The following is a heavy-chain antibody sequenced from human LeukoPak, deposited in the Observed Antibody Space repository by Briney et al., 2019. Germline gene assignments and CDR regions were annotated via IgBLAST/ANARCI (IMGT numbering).Heavy chain of an antibody. J-gene: IGHJ4*02. CDR1: GFTFSNYW. D-gene: IGHD3-22*01. V-gene: IGHV3-7*03. Sequence: GGSLRLSCAASGFTFSNYWMSWVRQSPGKGLEWVANIKQDGSDKYYVDSVKGRFTISRDNAKNSLYLQMNSLRAEDTALYYCAKDISSGYYGSRYYFDYWGQGTLVTVSS. CDR3: AKDISSGYYGSRYYFDY. CDR2: IKQDGSDK.